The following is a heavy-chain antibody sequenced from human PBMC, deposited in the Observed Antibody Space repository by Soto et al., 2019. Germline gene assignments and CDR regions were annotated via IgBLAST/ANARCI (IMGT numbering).Heavy chain of an antibody. V-gene: IGHV3-11*01. CDR2: IDTSGTKI. D-gene: IGHD3-3*01. Sequence: QVQLVESGGDLVEPGGSLRLSCAASGYTFSDYYMSWIRQAPGKGLEWISYIDTSGTKIYYADSVKGRFTITRDNAKNSLYLEMNSLRDEDTAVYYCASHYDMWSGYLSPVSYWGKGTLVTVSS. J-gene: IGHJ4*02. CDR3: ASHYDMWSGYLSPVSY. CDR1: GYTFSDYY.